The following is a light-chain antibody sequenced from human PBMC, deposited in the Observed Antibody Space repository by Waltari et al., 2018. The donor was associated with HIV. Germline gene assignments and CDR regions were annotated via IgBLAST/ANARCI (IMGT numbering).Light chain of an antibody. Sequence: DIQMTQSPSTLSASVGDRVTITCRDSQSISSWLAWYQQKPGKAPKLLIYKASSLESGVPSRFIGSGSGTEFTLTISSLQPDDFATYYCQQYNSYPYTVGQGTKLEIK. CDR1: QSISSW. V-gene: IGKV1-5*03. CDR3: QQYNSYPYT. CDR2: KAS. J-gene: IGKJ2*01.